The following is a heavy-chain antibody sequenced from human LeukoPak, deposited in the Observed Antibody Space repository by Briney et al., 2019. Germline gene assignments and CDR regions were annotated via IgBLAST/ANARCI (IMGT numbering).Heavy chain of an antibody. CDR3: AVGSYLGRNFDY. D-gene: IGHD1-26*01. CDR2: ISGSGGST. V-gene: IGHV3-23*01. J-gene: IGHJ4*02. Sequence: GGSLRLSCAVSGFTFSSYAMSWVRQAPGKGLEWVSAISGSGGSTYYADSVKGRFTISRDNSKNTLYLQMNSLRAEDTAVYYSAVGSYLGRNFDYWGQGTLVTVSS. CDR1: GFTFSSYA.